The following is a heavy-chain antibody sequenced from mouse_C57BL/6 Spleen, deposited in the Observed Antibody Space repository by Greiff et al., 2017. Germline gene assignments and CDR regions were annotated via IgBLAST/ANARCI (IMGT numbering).Heavy chain of an antibody. CDR3: ARESDGYAYAMDY. D-gene: IGHD2-2*01. Sequence: EVKLMESGPGLVKPSQSLSLTCSVTGYSITSGYYWNWIRQFPGNKLEWMGYISYDGSNNYNPSLKNRISITRDTSKNQFFLKLNSVTTEDTATYYCARESDGYAYAMDYWGQGTSVTVSS. J-gene: IGHJ4*01. CDR2: ISYDGSN. CDR1: GYSITSGYY. V-gene: IGHV3-6*01.